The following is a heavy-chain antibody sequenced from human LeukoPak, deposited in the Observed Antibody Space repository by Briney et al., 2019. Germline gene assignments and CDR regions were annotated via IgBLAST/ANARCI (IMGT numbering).Heavy chain of an antibody. CDR1: GGSINSF. CDR3: ARDHLIGGFAY. Sequence: SETLSLTCIVSGGSINSFWSWLRQPAGKGLEWVGRISGSGTITYNPALQSRLTISIDTSKNQFSLKLMSVTAADTAVYYCARDHLIGGFAYWGQGTLVTVSS. CDR2: ISGSGTI. J-gene: IGHJ4*02. D-gene: IGHD4-23*01. V-gene: IGHV4-4*07.